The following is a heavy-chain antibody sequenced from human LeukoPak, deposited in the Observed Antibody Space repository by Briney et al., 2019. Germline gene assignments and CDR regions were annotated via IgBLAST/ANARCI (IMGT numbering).Heavy chain of an antibody. J-gene: IGHJ3*02. CDR1: GYTFTDYF. CDR2: INPKSGGT. Sequence: ASVKVSCKASGYTFTDYFMNWVRQAPGQGLEWMGWINPKSGGTVYAQKFQGRVTMTRDTSSSTAYMELSRLRFDDTVVYCCARGPRITIFGVVMANDAFDIWGQGTMVTVSS. CDR3: ARGPRITIFGVVMANDAFDI. V-gene: IGHV1-2*02. D-gene: IGHD3-3*01.